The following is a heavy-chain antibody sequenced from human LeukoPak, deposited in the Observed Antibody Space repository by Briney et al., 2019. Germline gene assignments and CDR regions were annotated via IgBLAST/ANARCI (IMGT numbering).Heavy chain of an antibody. V-gene: IGHV3-7*01. CDR2: INQDGSEK. J-gene: IGHJ6*03. CDR1: GFTFSYYW. D-gene: IGHD2-15*01. Sequence: GGSLRLSCAAPGFTFSYYWMSWVRQAPGRGLEWVANINQDGSEKHYVDSVKGRFIISTDNAKNSLYLQMNSLRTEDTAVYYCAREECFGSRCYSSNPTWYFYYMDVWGKGTTVTVSS. CDR3: AREECFGSRCYSSNPTWYFYYMDV.